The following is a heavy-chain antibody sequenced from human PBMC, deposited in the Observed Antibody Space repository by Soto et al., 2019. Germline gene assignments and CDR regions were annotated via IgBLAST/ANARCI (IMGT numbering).Heavy chain of an antibody. J-gene: IGHJ6*03. Sequence: SETLSLTCTVSGGSISSYYWSWIRQPPGKGLEWIGYIYYSGSTNYNPSLKSRVTISVDTSKNQFSLKLSSVTAADTAVYYCARLGPYGYYYMDVWGKGTTVTVS. V-gene: IGHV4-59*08. CDR3: ARLGPYGYYYMDV. CDR1: GGSISSYY. CDR2: IYYSGST. D-gene: IGHD3-10*01.